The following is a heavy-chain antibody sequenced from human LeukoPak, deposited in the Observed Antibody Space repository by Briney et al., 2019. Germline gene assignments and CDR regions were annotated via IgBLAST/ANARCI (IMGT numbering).Heavy chain of an antibody. CDR3: AKVSSGWYGSYYYYYYMDV. J-gene: IGHJ6*03. CDR2: ISWNSGSI. D-gene: IGHD6-19*01. V-gene: IGHV3-9*01. CDR1: GFTFDDYA. Sequence: SLRLSCAASGFTFDDYAMHWVRQAPGKGLEWVSGISWNSGSIGYADSVKGRFTISRDNAKNSLYLQMNSLRAEDTAVYYCAKVSSGWYGSYYYYYYMDVWGKGTTVTVSS.